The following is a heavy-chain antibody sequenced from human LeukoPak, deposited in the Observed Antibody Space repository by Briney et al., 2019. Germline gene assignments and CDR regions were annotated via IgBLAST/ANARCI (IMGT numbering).Heavy chain of an antibody. V-gene: IGHV3-7*01. D-gene: IGHD4-11*01. CDR3: AKEGAYPIVTYDS. CDR2: IKQDGNEK. J-gene: IGHJ5*01. CDR1: RFTFSWYW. Sequence: PGGSLRLSCAASRFTFSWYWMNWVRQAPGKGLEWVANIKQDGNEKYYVDSVKGRFSISRDNAKNSLYLQMDSLRAEDTAVYYCAKEGAYPIVTYDSWGQGALVTVSS.